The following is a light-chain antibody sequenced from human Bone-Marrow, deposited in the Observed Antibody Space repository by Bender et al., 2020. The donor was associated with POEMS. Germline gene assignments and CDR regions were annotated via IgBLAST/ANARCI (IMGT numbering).Light chain of an antibody. V-gene: IGLV2-14*01. CDR3: CSYTSSTTLV. CDR2: DVS. Sequence: QSALTQPASVSGSPGQSITISCTGTSSDVGGYNYVPWFQQHPGKAPKLMIYDVSDRPSGVSNRFSGSKSGNTASLTISGLQPKDEADYYCCSYTSSTTLVFGGGTKVTVL. CDR1: SSDVGGYNY. J-gene: IGLJ2*01.